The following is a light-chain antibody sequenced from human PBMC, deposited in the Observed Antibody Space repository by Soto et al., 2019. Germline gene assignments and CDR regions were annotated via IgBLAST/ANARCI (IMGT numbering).Light chain of an antibody. CDR1: QGISIS. CDR3: RRLNGPPLT. J-gene: IGKJ4*02. Sequence: DIQLTKSPSFLYASVGDRVTITCRAGQGISISLGWYQQRPWKAHDLLIYAASSLESGVPSRFSGSGYGTEFTLTINGLQPEDFANYHCRRLNGPPLTFGGGTKVQSK. V-gene: IGKV1-9*01. CDR2: AAS.